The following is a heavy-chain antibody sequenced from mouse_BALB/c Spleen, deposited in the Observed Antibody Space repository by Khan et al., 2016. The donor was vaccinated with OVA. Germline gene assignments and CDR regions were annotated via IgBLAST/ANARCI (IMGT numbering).Heavy chain of an antibody. CDR1: GCTFTKNG. CDR2: INTYTGEP. CDR3: ARVGFSGTMDY. Sequence: QIQLVQSGPELKKSGEPVKISCKASGCTFTKNGMNWAKQAPGKGLKWMGWINTYTGEPTYADDFKGRFAFSLETSASTAYLQINNLKNEDTATYFCARVGFSGTMDYWGQGTSVTVSS. V-gene: IGHV9-3-1*01. J-gene: IGHJ4*01.